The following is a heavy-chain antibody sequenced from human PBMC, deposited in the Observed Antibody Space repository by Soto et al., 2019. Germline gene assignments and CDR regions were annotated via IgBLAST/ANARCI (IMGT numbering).Heavy chain of an antibody. V-gene: IGHV3-30*18. J-gene: IGHJ3*02. CDR3: AKDIDPLLYGPDAFDI. D-gene: IGHD2-2*02. CDR1: GFTFSSYG. CDR2: ISCDGSNK. Sequence: QVQLVESGGGVVQPGRSLRLSCAASGFTFSSYGMHWVRQAPGKGLEWVAVISCDGSNKYYADSVKGRFTISRDNSKNTLYLQMNSLRAEDTAVYYCAKDIDPLLYGPDAFDIWGQGTMVTVSS.